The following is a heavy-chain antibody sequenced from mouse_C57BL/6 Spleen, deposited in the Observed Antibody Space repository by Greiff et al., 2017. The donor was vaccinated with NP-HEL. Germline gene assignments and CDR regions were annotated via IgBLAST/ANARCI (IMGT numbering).Heavy chain of an antibody. V-gene: IGHV1-55*01. D-gene: IGHD1-1*01. CDR2: IYPGSGST. CDR1: RYTFTSYW. Sequence: VQLQQPGAELVKPGASVKMSCKASRYTFTSYWITWVKQRPGQGLEWIGDIYPGSGSTNYNEKFKSKATLTVDTSSSTAYMQLSSLTSEDSAVYYCAREIYYGSSYGYWGQGTTLTVSS. CDR3: AREIYYGSSYGY. J-gene: IGHJ2*01.